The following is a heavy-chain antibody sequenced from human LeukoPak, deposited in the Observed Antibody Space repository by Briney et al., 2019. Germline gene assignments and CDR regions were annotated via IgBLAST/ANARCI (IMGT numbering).Heavy chain of an antibody. CDR1: GFTFDDYA. CDR3: AKAMTTVTTLPYYGMDV. CDR2: ISWNSGGI. V-gene: IGHV3-9*01. D-gene: IGHD4-17*01. J-gene: IGHJ6*02. Sequence: SLRLSCAASGFTFDDYAMHWVRQAPGKGLEWVSGISWNSGGIGYADSVKGRFTISRDNAKNSLYLQMNSLRAEDTALYYCAKAMTTVTTLPYYGMDVWGQGTTVTVSS.